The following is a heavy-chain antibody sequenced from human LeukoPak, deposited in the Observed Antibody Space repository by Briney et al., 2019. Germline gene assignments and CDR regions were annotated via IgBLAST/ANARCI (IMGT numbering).Heavy chain of an antibody. CDR3: ARSFRYCSSTSCFHDAFDI. V-gene: IGHV1-69*05. CDR1: GGTFSSYA. D-gene: IGHD2-2*01. Sequence: SVKVSCKASGGTFSSYAISWVRQAPGQGLEWMGGIIPIFGTANYAQKFQGRVTITTDESTSTAYMELSSLRSEDTAVYYCARSFRYCSSTSCFHDAFDIWGQGTMVTVSS. J-gene: IGHJ3*02. CDR2: IIPIFGTA.